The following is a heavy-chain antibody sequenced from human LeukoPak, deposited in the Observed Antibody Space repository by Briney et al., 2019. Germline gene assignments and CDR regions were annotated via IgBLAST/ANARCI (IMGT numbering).Heavy chain of an antibody. CDR2: ISGSGRST. CDR1: EFTFSSYA. J-gene: IGHJ4*02. Sequence: GGSLRLSCAAPEFTFSSYAMSWVRQAPGKGLEWVSAISGSGRSTFYADSVKGRFTISRDNSKNTLYLQMNSLRAEDTAVYYCAKERGVAVAVIDYWGQGTLVTVSS. CDR3: AKERGVAVAVIDY. D-gene: IGHD6-19*01. V-gene: IGHV3-23*01.